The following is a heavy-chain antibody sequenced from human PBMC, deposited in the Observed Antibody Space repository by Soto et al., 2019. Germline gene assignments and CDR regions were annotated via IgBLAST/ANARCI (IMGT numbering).Heavy chain of an antibody. CDR3: ARARSLMMGATIPRDYYGMDV. CDR1: GFTFSTYW. V-gene: IGHV3-74*01. Sequence: GGSLRLSCAASGFTFSTYWMHWVRQAPGKGLVWVLRINSDGSRTNYADSVKGRFTISRENAKNSLYLQLNSLRAEDTAVYYCARARSLMMGATIPRDYYGMDVWGQGTTVTVSS. J-gene: IGHJ6*02. D-gene: IGHD1-26*01. CDR2: INSDGSRT.